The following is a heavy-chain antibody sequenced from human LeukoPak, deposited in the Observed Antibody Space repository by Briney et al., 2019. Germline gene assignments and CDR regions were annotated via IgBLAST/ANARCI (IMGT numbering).Heavy chain of an antibody. V-gene: IGHV3-74*01. CDR2: INSDGSST. J-gene: IGHJ4*02. D-gene: IGHD4-17*01. CDR1: GFTFSSYW. CDR3: AREAYDYGDYFPDY. Sequence: PGVSLRLSCAASGFTFSSYWMHWVRQPPGKGLVWVSRINSDGSSTSYADSVKGRFTISRDNAKNTLYLQMNSLRAEDTAVYYCAREAYDYGDYFPDYWGQGTLVTVSS.